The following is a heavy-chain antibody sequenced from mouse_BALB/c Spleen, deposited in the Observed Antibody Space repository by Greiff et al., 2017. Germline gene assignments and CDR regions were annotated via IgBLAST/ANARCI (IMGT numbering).Heavy chain of an antibody. Sequence: EVKLVESGPELVKPGASVKISCKASGYSFTGYFMNWVMQSHGKSLEWIGRINPYNGDTFYNQKFKGKATLTVDKSSSTAHMELRSLASEDSAVYYCARDDYDYLFAYWGQGTLVTVSA. J-gene: IGHJ3*01. D-gene: IGHD2-4*01. CDR1: GYSFTGYF. CDR3: ARDDYDYLFAY. CDR2: INPYNGDT. V-gene: IGHV1-20*02.